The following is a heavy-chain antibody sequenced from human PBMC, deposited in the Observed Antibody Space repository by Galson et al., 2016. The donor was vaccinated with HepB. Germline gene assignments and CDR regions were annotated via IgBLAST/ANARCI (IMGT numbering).Heavy chain of an antibody. V-gene: IGHV1-18*01. J-gene: IGHJ6*02. CDR1: GYTFTSYG. D-gene: IGHD5-18*01. CDR3: ARERGGYTYGDL. Sequence: QSGAEVKKPGASVKVSCKASGYTFTSYGITWVRQAPGQGLEWMGWISAYSDYTYYAQKLQGRVTMTTDTSTTTAYMELRSLRSDDTAVYYCARERGGYTYGDLWGQGTTVTVSS. CDR2: ISAYSDYT.